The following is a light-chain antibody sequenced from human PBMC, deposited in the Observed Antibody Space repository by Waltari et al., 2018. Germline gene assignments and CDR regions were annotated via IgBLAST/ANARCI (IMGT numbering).Light chain of an antibody. CDR1: QSVGRS. Sequence: EIVLTQSPCTLSLSPGERVTLSCRASQSVGRSLAWYQQKPGQAPRLLIYDAFTRATGIADRFSGSGSWTDFSLTISRLDPEDFAVYYCQMYVRLPATFGPGTKVEIK. V-gene: IGKV3-20*01. CDR3: QMYVRLPAT. J-gene: IGKJ1*01. CDR2: DAF.